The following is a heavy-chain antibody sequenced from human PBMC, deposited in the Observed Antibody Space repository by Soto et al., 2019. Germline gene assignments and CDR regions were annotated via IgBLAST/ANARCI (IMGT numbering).Heavy chain of an antibody. V-gene: IGHV4-59*01. Sequence: QVQLQESGPGLVKPSETLSLTCTVSGGSISSYYWSWIRQPPGKGLEWIGYIYYSGRTNYNPSLKSRVXXSXDXCKNQFSLKLSSVTAADTAVYYCARRDGYNPYWFDPWGQGTLVTVSS. J-gene: IGHJ5*02. D-gene: IGHD5-12*01. CDR3: ARRDGYNPYWFDP. CDR2: IYYSGRT. CDR1: GGSISSYY.